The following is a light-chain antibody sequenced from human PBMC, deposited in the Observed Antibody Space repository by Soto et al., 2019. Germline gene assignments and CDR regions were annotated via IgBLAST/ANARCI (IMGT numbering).Light chain of an antibody. Sequence: DIQMTQSPSSLSASVVGRVSITCQASQDISNYLNWYQQKRGKAPKLLIYDASNLETGVPSRFSGSGSGTDFTFTISSLQPEDIATYYCQQYDNLPLSFGPGPRWIS. CDR2: DAS. CDR1: QDISNY. J-gene: IGKJ3*01. V-gene: IGKV1-33*01. CDR3: QQYDNLPLS.